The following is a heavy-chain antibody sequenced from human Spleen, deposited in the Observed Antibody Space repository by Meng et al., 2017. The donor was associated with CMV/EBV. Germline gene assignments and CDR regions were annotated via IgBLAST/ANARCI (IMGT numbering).Heavy chain of an antibody. V-gene: IGHV3-53*01. Sequence: LSLTCAPSGLTVSSNYMSWVRQAPGKGLEWVSSIYTAGNAYYADSVEGRFTISRDNSKNTLYLQMDSLRAEDTAVYYCATSLYSGSYGYFDYWGQGALVTVSS. D-gene: IGHD1-26*01. CDR2: IYTAGNA. CDR3: ATSLYSGSYGYFDY. CDR1: GLTVSSNY. J-gene: IGHJ4*02.